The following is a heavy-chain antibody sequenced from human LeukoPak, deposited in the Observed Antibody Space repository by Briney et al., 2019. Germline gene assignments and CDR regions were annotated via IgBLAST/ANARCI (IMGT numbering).Heavy chain of an antibody. CDR2: INHSGNT. D-gene: IGHD3-9*01. V-gene: IGHV4-34*01. CDR3: ARGPYYDILTGYYNDDYFDY. J-gene: IGHJ4*02. CDR1: GGSFSGYY. Sequence: SETLSLTCAVYGGSFSGYYWSWIRQPPGKGLEWIGEINHSGNTNYNPSLKSRVTISVDTSKNQFSLELSSVTAADTAVYYCARGPYYDILTGYYNDDYFDYWGQGTLVTVSS.